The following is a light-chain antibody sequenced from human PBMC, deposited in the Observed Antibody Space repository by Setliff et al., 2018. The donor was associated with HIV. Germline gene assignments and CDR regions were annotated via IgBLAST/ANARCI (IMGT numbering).Light chain of an antibody. CDR2: DVS. J-gene: IGLJ1*01. V-gene: IGLV2-14*03. CDR1: SSDVGGYNY. Sequence: ALTQPASVSGSPGQSITISCTGTSSDVGGYNYVSWYQQHPGRAPKLMISDVSNRPSGVSNRFSGSKSGNTASLTISGLQAEDEADYYCSSYTSITPLYVFGTGTKVTVL. CDR3: SSYTSITPLYV.